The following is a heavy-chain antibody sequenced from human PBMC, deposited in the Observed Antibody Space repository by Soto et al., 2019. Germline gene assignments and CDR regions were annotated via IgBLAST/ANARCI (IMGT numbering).Heavy chain of an antibody. CDR2: IWNDGTKE. D-gene: IGHD6-13*01. CDR3: VRGIPSQYSSNWLYWYFDL. CDR1: GFVYSTYA. V-gene: IGHV3-33*01. Sequence: VQLVESGGGVVQPGRSLRLACAASGFVYSTYAMHWVRLSPGKGLEWVALIWNDGTKEDYVDSVKGRFTISRDNSQNTLHLQMDSLRAEDTAVYFCVRGIPSQYSSNWLYWYFDLWGRGTQVTVSA. J-gene: IGHJ2*01.